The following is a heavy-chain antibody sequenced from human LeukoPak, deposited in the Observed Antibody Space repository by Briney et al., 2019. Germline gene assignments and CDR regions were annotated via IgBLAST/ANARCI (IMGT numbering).Heavy chain of an antibody. D-gene: IGHD5-18*01. Sequence: AGGSLRLSCAASGFTVSNNYMSWVRQAPGKGLEWVSVIYSDRSTYYADSVKGRFTISRDNSKNTLYLQMNSLRAEDTAVYYCAIPMVSNDYWGQGTLVTVSS. CDR2: IYSDRST. V-gene: IGHV3-53*01. CDR3: AIPMVSNDY. CDR1: GFTVSNNY. J-gene: IGHJ4*02.